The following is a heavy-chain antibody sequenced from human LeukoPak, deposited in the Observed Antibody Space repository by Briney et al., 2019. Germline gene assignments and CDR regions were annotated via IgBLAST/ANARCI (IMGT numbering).Heavy chain of an antibody. CDR2: IYHSGST. J-gene: IGHJ4*02. D-gene: IGHD2-2*01. CDR3: AKLVPATMGGFGFDY. Sequence: SETLSLTCAVSGGSISSSNWWSWVRQPPGKGLEWIGEIYHSGSTNYNPSLKSRVTISVDKSKNQFSLKLSSVTAADTAVYYCAKLVPATMGGFGFDYWGQGTLVTVSS. V-gene: IGHV4-4*02. CDR1: GGSISSSNW.